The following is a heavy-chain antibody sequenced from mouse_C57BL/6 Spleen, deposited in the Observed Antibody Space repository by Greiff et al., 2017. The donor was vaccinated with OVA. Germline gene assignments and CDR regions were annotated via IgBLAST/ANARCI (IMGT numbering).Heavy chain of an antibody. V-gene: IGHV2-5*01. CDR3: AKPLTDWYFDV. D-gene: IGHD4-1*01. Sequence: VQLQESGPGLVQPSQSLSITCTVSGFSLTSYGVHWVRQSPGKGLEWLGVIWRGGSTAYNAAFMSRLSITTDNSKSQVFFKMNSLQADDTAIYYVAKPLTDWYFDVWGTGTTLTVSS. CDR2: IWRGGST. J-gene: IGHJ1*03. CDR1: GFSLTSYG.